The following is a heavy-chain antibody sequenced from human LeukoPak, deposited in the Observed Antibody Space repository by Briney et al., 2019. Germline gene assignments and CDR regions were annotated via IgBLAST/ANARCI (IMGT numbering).Heavy chain of an antibody. CDR3: AKVRLGYCSGGSCSRGGTSMDV. J-gene: IGHJ6*03. CDR2: IRYDGSNK. Sequence: GGSLRLSCAASGFTFSNYGMHWVRQAPGKGLEWVTFIRYDGSNKYYADSVKGRFTISRDNSKNTLYLQMNSLRAEDTAVYYCAKVRLGYCSGGSCSRGGTSMDVWGRGTTVTISS. V-gene: IGHV3-30*02. D-gene: IGHD2-15*01. CDR1: GFTFSNYG.